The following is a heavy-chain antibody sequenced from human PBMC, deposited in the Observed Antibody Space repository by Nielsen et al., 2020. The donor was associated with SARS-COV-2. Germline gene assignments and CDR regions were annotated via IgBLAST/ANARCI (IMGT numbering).Heavy chain of an antibody. J-gene: IGHJ6*02. Sequence: GESLKISCAASGFTFSSYWMSWVRQAPGKGLEWVANIKQDGSEKYYADSVKGRFTISRDNSKNTLYLQMNSLRAEDTAVYYCARDLHCSSTSCYFYYYYYGMDVWGQGTTVTVSS. CDR2: IKQDGSEK. CDR3: ARDLHCSSTSCYFYYYYYGMDV. D-gene: IGHD2-2*01. CDR1: GFTFSSYW. V-gene: IGHV3-7*01.